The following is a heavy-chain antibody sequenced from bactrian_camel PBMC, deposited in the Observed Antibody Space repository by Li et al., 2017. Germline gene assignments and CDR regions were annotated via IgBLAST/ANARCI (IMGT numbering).Heavy chain of an antibody. V-gene: IGHV3S53*01. D-gene: IGHD2*01. CDR2: RARDGHT. Sequence: HVQLVESGGGSVQAGGSLRLSCAASGSTASTYAMAWFRQAPGKEREGVAARARDGHTTYAPSVVGRFTISQDNAKNTVYLQMNSLKPEDTAMYYCAARGPYCYTKLSVRDFTYRGQGTQVTVS. CDR1: GSTASTYA. J-gene: IGHJ4*01. CDR3: AARGPYCYTKLSVRDFTY.